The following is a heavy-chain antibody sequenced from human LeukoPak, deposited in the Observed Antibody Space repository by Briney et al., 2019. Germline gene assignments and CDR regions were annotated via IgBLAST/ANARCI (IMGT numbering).Heavy chain of an antibody. CDR1: GDSTSSDRYY. Sequence: SETLSLTCTVSGDSTSSDRYYGGWVRQPPGQGLEWIGSIFYSGNTKYNPALQSRVTISVDTSKNQFSLEVNSVTAADTAVYYCARGRLSPSAFRPFEHWGRGTLVTVSS. J-gene: IGHJ4*02. D-gene: IGHD2/OR15-2a*01. V-gene: IGHV4-61*01. CDR3: ARGRLSPSAFRPFEH. CDR2: IFYSGNT.